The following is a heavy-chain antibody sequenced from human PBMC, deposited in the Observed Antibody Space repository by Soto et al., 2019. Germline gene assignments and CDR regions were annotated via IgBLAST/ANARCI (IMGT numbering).Heavy chain of an antibody. Sequence: GASVKVSCKASGYAFTSNSMQWVRQAPGQGLEWMGIINPNADTTTYAQKFQGRVTMTRDTSTSTVYMELTSPRSEDTAVYYCARRGSGSNSDFWGQGTLVTVSS. D-gene: IGHD3-10*01. CDR1: GYAFTSNS. CDR3: ARRGSGSNSDF. CDR2: INPNADTT. V-gene: IGHV1-46*03. J-gene: IGHJ4*02.